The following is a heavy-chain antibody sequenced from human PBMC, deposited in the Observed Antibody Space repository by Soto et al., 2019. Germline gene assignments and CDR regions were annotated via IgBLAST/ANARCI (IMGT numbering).Heavy chain of an antibody. D-gene: IGHD6-6*01. Sequence: GGSLRLSCAASGFTFSSYGMHWVRQAPGKGLEWVAVIWYDGGNKYYADSVKGRFTISRDNSKNTLYLQMNSLRAEDTAVYYCARGKQLEDYFDYWGQGTLVTVSS. J-gene: IGHJ4*02. CDR3: ARGKQLEDYFDY. CDR2: IWYDGGNK. CDR1: GFTFSSYG. V-gene: IGHV3-33*01.